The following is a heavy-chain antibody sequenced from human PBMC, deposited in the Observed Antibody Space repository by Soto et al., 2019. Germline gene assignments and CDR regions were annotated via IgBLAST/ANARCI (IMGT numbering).Heavy chain of an antibody. D-gene: IGHD2-15*01. V-gene: IGHV5-51*01. CDR3: ARGEVYCSGGSCYSFDY. CDR1: GYSLTSYW. J-gene: IGHJ4*02. CDR2: IYPGDSDT. Sequence: GESLKISCKGSGYSLTSYWTGWVRQMPGKGLEWMGIIYPGDSDTRYSPSFQGQVTISADKSISTAYLQWSSLKASDTAMYYCARGEVYCSGGSCYSFDYWGQGTLVTVSS.